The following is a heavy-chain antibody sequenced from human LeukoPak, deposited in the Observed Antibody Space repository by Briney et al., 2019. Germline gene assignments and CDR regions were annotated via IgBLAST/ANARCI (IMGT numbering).Heavy chain of an antibody. J-gene: IGHJ4*02. V-gene: IGHV4-59*01. CDR1: GGSISSYY. CDR2: IYYSGST. CDR3: ARMERGSGYSYGQY. D-gene: IGHD5-18*01. Sequence: SQTLSLTCTVSGGSISSYYWSWIRQPPGKGLEWIGYIYYSGSTNYNPSLKSRVTISVDTSKNQFSLKLSSVTAADTAVYYCARMERGSGYSYGQYWGQGTLVTVSS.